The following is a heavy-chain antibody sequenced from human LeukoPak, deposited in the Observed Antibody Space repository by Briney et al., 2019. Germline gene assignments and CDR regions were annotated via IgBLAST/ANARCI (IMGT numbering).Heavy chain of an antibody. J-gene: IGHJ4*02. V-gene: IGHV3-23*01. CDR3: AKGDNDILTGYYNSFDY. Sequence: GGSLRLSCAASGYTFNSYAMSWVRQAPGKGLEWVSSISASGISTYYSDSVKGRFTISRDNSKNTLYLQMNSLRAEDTAVYYCAKGDNDILTGYYNSFDYWGQGTLVTASS. D-gene: IGHD3-9*01. CDR2: ISASGIST. CDR1: GYTFNSYA.